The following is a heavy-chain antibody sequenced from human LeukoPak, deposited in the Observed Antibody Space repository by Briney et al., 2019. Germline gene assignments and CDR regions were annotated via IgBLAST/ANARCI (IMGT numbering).Heavy chain of an antibody. J-gene: IGHJ5*02. D-gene: IGHD6-6*01. Sequence: PGRSLRLSCAASGFTFDDYAMHWVRQAPGKGLEWVSGISWNSGSMGYADSVKGRFTISRDNAKNSLYLQMNSLRAEDTALYCCAKSQYSSSSFLVGFDPWGQGTLVTVSS. CDR2: ISWNSGSM. CDR3: AKSQYSSSSFLVGFDP. CDR1: GFTFDDYA. V-gene: IGHV3-9*01.